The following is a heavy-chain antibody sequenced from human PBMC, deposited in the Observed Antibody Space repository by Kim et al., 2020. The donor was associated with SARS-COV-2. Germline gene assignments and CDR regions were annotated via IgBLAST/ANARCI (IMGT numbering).Heavy chain of an antibody. CDR2: INPNSGGT. V-gene: IGHV1-2*06. D-gene: IGHD6-13*01. J-gene: IGHJ6*02. CDR1: GYTFTGYY. CDR3: ARDKWDSSSWDYGMDV. Sequence: ASVKVSCKASGYTFTGYYMHWVRQAPGQGLEWMGRINPNSGGTNYAQKFQGRVTMTRDTSISTAYMELSRLRSDDTAVYYCARDKWDSSSWDYGMDVWGQGTTVTVSS.